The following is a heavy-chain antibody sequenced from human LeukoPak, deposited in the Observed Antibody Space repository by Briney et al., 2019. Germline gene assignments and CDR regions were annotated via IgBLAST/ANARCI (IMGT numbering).Heavy chain of an antibody. D-gene: IGHD5-18*01. Sequence: RTGGSLRLSCAASGFTFTSYNMNWVRQAPGKGLEWVSSITSSSSYIYYADSVKGRFTISRDNAKNSLYLQMDSLRVEDTAVYYCARDGGTNTAIPLGYYYYYMDVWGKGTTVTVSS. V-gene: IGHV3-21*06. CDR2: ITSSSSYI. CDR3: ARDGGTNTAIPLGYYYYYMDV. CDR1: GFTFTSYN. J-gene: IGHJ6*03.